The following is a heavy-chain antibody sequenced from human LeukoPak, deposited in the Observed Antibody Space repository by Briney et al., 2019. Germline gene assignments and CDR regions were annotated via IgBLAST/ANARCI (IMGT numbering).Heavy chain of an antibody. CDR3: ARDWELLLMDY. J-gene: IGHJ4*02. CDR2: ISPSGGIT. V-gene: IGHV3-23*01. CDR1: GFTFSSHG. D-gene: IGHD1-26*01. Sequence: PGGTLRLSCAASGFTFSSHGMNWVRQAPGKGLEWVSGISPSGGITYYTDSVKGRFTISRDNSKNTLYLQMNSLRAEDTAVYYCARDWELLLMDYWGQGTLVTVSS.